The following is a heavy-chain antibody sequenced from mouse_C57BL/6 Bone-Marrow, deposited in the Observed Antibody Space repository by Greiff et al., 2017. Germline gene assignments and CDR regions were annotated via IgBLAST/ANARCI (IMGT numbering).Heavy chain of an antibody. CDR1: GFTFSNYW. CDR3: TGELGRGAY. CDR2: IRLKSDNYAT. Sequence: EVQLVESGGGLVQPGGSMKLSCVASGFTFSNYWMNWVRQSPEKGLEWVAQIRLKSDNYATHYAESVKGRFTISRDDSKSSVYLQMNNLRAEDTGIYYCTGELGRGAYWGQGTLVTVSA. V-gene: IGHV6-3*01. J-gene: IGHJ3*01. D-gene: IGHD4-1*01.